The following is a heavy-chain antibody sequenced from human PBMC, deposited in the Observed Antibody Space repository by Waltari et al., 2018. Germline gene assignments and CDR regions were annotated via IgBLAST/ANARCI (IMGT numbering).Heavy chain of an antibody. D-gene: IGHD3-10*01. J-gene: IGHJ3*02. CDR2: IIPIFGTA. CDR3: ASHQPRGNDAFDI. Sequence: QVQLVQSGAEVKKPGSSVKVSCKASGGTFSSYAISWVRQAPGQGLEWMGGIIPIFGTANYAQKFQGRVTITTDESTSTAYMELSSLRAEDTAMYYCASHQPRGNDAFDIWGQGTMVTVSS. V-gene: IGHV1-69*05. CDR1: GGTFSSYA.